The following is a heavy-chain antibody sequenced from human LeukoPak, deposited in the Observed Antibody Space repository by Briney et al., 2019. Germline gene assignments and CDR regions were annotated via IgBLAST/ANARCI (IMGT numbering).Heavy chain of an antibody. Sequence: ASVKVSCKASGYTFTGYHMHWVRQAPGQGLEWMGWINPNTGGTDYAQKFQGRVTLTRDTSITTAYMEMSSLRSHDTAVYYCARDRPGYSSWFDPWGQGTLVTVSS. D-gene: IGHD6-19*01. CDR2: INPNTGGT. V-gene: IGHV1-2*02. CDR1: GYTFTGYH. J-gene: IGHJ5*02. CDR3: ARDRPGYSSWFDP.